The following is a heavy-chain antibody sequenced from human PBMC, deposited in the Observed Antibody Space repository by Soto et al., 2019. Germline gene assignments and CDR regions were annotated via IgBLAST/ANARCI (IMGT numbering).Heavy chain of an antibody. J-gene: IGHJ6*02. V-gene: IGHV3-30*18. D-gene: IGHD1-26*01. CDR3: AKDRALGWDGATYYKERGGLDV. CDR2: ISYDSIKR. CDR1: GFRFDYFG. Sequence: HPGGSLRLSCEASGFRFDYFGIQWVRQAPGKGLQWVAFISYDSIKRYYADSVKGRFTIFRDNSKNTLYLQMNSLRPDDTAVYFCAKDRALGWDGATYYKERGGLDVWGQGTTVTVSS.